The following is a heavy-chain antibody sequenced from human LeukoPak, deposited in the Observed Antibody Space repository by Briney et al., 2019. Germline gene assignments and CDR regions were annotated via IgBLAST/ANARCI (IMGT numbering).Heavy chain of an antibody. CDR1: GGSISSYY. D-gene: IGHD3-10*01. CDR3: ARVSYYYGSGSYFVDY. Sequence: SETLSLTCTVSGGSISSYYWSWIRQPAGKGLEWIGRIYTSGSTNYNPSLKSRVTMSVDTSKNQFSLKLSSVTAADTAVYYCARVSYYYGSGSYFVDYWGQGTLVTVSS. J-gene: IGHJ4*02. CDR2: IYTSGST. V-gene: IGHV4-4*07.